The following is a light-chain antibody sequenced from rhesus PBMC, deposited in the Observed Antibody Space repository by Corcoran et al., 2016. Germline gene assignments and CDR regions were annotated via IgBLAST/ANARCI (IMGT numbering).Light chain of an antibody. J-gene: IGKJ2*01. CDR2: AAS. Sequence: DIQMTQSPSSLSASVGDRVTITCRASQGINDYLNWYQQKPGKAPKRLIYAASSLESGVPSRFSGRGSGTEFTLTISSLQPEDFAAYYCLQGYSTPYSFGQGTKVEIK. CDR3: LQGYSTPYS. V-gene: IGKV1-36*02. CDR1: QGINDY.